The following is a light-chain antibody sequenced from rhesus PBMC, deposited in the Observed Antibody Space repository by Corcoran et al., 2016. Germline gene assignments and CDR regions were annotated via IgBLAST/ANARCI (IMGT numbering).Light chain of an antibody. V-gene: IGKV2-78*01. CDR2: LGS. Sequence: DIVMTQTPLSLPVSPGEPASISCRSSQSLLDSDGYTLLHWYLPKPGQSPQLLIYLGSNRASGVPDRFSGSGSGTDFTLKISRVEAEDVGVYYCMQTLQTPRTFGQGTKVEIK. J-gene: IGKJ1*01. CDR1: QSLLDSDGYTL. CDR3: MQTLQTPRT.